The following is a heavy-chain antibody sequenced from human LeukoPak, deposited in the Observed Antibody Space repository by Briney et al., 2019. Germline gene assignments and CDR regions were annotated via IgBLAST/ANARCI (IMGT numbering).Heavy chain of an antibody. V-gene: IGHV3-23*01. CDR2: ISGSGGST. Sequence: GGSLRLSCAASGFTFSSYAMSWVRQAPGKGLEWVSAISGSGGSTYYADSVKGRFTISRDNSKNTLYLQMNSLRAEDTAVYYCATPNAQGCRGAGYTTEYLQQWGQGTLVTVSS. CDR3: ATPNAQGCRGAGYTTEYLQQ. CDR1: GFTFSSYA. D-gene: IGHD2-21*02. J-gene: IGHJ1*01.